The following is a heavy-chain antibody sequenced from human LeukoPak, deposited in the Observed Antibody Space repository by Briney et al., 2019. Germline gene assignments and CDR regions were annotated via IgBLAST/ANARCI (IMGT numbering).Heavy chain of an antibody. V-gene: IGHV4-39*01. CDR3: ASIGTTVTHTHYYYYGMDV. J-gene: IGHJ6*02. CDR1: GGSISSSSYC. D-gene: IGHD4-17*01. Sequence: SETLSLTCTVSGGSISSSSYCWGWIRQPPGKGLEWIGSIYYSGSTYYNPSLKSRVTISVDTSKNQFSLKLSSVTAADTAVYYCASIGTTVTHTHYYYYGMDVWGQGTTVTVSS. CDR2: IYYSGST.